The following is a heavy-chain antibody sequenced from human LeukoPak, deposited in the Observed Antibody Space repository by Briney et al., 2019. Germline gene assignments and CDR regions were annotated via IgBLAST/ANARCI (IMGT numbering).Heavy chain of an antibody. V-gene: IGHV4-4*09. CDR2: VYTSGST. D-gene: IGHD3-16*01. CDR1: GDSITSYY. J-gene: IGHJ6*03. CDR3: ARGAPSLYYYYMDI. Sequence: SETLSLTCTVSGDSITSYYWNWIRQPPGEGLEWIGYVYTSGSTNFNPSLKSRVTISLDPSKNQSSLKPTSVTAADTAVYYCARGAPSLYYYYMDIWGKGTTVTVSS.